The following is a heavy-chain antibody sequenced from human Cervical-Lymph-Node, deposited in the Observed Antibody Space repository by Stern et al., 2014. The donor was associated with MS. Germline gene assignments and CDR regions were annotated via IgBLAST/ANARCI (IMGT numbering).Heavy chain of an antibody. J-gene: IGHJ5*02. V-gene: IGHV1-3*04. Sequence: QVQLQQSGAAVKKPGASVKVSCKASGYTFTKYAIHWVRQAPGQRLEWMGRINTANGNTDYSEKFQGRLTITGDTSASTVYMDLRSLRSEDTARYYCAKDHSSSWYVEGDWFDPWGQGTLVTVSS. D-gene: IGHD6-13*01. CDR2: INTANGNT. CDR3: AKDHSSSWYVEGDWFDP. CDR1: GYTFTKYA.